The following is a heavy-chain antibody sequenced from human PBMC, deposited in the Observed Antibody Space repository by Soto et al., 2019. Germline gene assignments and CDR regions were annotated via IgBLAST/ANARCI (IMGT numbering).Heavy chain of an antibody. CDR2: INPATGAA. D-gene: IGHD3-3*01. CDR1: GYPVTAYY. J-gene: IGHJ3*02. CDR3: ARGGGVGVAGSAAFDM. V-gene: IGHV1-2*02. Sequence: QLHLVQSGAVVKKPGASVTVSCSASGYPVTAYYMHWVRQAPGRGLEWMGGINPATGAAKYTQTFQGRVTMTRDTYTSTAFTDLSGVTSQDTAVFYCARGGGVGVAGSAAFDMWGQGTLVTVS.